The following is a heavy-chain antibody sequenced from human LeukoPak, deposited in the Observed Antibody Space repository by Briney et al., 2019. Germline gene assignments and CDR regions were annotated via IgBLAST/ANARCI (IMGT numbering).Heavy chain of an antibody. CDR2: IWYDGGNK. D-gene: IGHD6-13*01. J-gene: IGHJ4*02. CDR1: GFTFSSYG. Sequence: GGSLRLSCAASGFTFSSYGMHWVRQAPGKGLEWVAVIWYDGGNKYYADSVKGRFTISRDNSKSTLYLQMNSLRVEDTAVYYCARNPGVGSSWYRLHYWGQGTLVTVSS. CDR3: ARNPGVGSSWYRLHY. V-gene: IGHV3-33*01.